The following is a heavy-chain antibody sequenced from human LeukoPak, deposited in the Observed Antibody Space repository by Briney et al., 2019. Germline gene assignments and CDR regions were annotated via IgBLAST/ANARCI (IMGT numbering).Heavy chain of an antibody. D-gene: IGHD1-7*01. CDR3: ARANWNYGSYYYYYYMDV. J-gene: IGHJ6*03. CDR2: INPNSGGT. Sequence: ASVKVSCKASGYTFTGYYMHWVRQAPGQGLEWMGWINPNSGGTNYAQKFQGRVTMTRDTSNSTAYMELSRLRSDDTAVYYCARANWNYGSYYYYYYMDVWGKGTTVTVSS. V-gene: IGHV1-2*02. CDR1: GYTFTGYY.